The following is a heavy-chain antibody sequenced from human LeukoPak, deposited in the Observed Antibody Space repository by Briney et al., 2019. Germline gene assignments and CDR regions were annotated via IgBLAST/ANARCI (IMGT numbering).Heavy chain of an antibody. Sequence: GGSLRLSCAASGFIFSGFEMHWVRQAPGKGLEWVAIIWYDGSNEYYADSVKGRFTISRDNSKNTLYLQMNSLKVEDTAVYYCARDLGSAGYSSSSGWFDPWGQGTLVTVSS. V-gene: IGHV3-33*08. CDR3: ARDLGSAGYSSSSGWFDP. D-gene: IGHD6-6*01. CDR1: GFIFSGFE. J-gene: IGHJ5*02. CDR2: IWYDGSNE.